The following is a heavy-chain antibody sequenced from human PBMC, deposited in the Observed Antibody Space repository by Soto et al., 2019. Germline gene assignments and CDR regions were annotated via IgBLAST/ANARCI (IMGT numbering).Heavy chain of an antibody. V-gene: IGHV1-69*13. CDR3: AKSAPMDAGDKYYYDF. CDR1: GGTFSSYA. J-gene: IGHJ4*02. Sequence: SVKVSCKSSGGTFSSYAISWVRQAPGQGLEWMGGIIPFFGTARYSQKFEDRITITADESTNTVYMDLRSLTSEDTAIYYCAKSAPMDAGDKYYYDFWGQGALVTVSS. CDR2: IIPFFGTA. D-gene: IGHD4-17*01.